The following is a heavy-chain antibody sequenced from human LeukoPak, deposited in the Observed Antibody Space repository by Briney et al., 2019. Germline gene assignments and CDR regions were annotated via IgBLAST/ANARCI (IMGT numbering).Heavy chain of an antibody. CDR3: ATPEDTAMVN. Sequence: GGSLRLSCAASGFTFSSYEMNWVRQAPGKGLEWVSYISSSGSTIYYADSVKGRFTISRDNAKNSLYLQMNSLRAEDTAVYYCATPEDTAMVNWGRGTLVTVSS. CDR1: GFTFSSYE. D-gene: IGHD5-18*01. J-gene: IGHJ4*02. CDR2: ISSSGSTI. V-gene: IGHV3-48*03.